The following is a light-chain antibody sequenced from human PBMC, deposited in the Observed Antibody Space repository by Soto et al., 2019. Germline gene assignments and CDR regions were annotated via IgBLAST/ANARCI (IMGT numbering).Light chain of an antibody. CDR2: DAS. Sequence: DSQMTQSPSTLSASVGDRVTITCRASQSISSWLAWYQQKPGKAPKLLIYDASSLESGVPSRFSGSGSGTEFTLTISSLQPDDFATYYCQQYNSYMWTFGQGTKVDNK. V-gene: IGKV1-5*01. CDR1: QSISSW. J-gene: IGKJ1*01. CDR3: QQYNSYMWT.